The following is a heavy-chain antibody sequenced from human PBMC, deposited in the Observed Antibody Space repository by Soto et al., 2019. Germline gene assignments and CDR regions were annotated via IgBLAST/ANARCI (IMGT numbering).Heavy chain of an antibody. D-gene: IGHD6-6*01. CDR2: IWYDGSNK. J-gene: IGHJ5*02. CDR1: GFTFSSYG. V-gene: IGHV3-33*01. CDR3: ARVYSSSPSNSPIWFDP. Sequence: GGSLRLSCAASGFTFSSYGMHWVRQAPGKGLEWVAVIWYDGSNKYYADSVKGRFTISRDNSKNTLYLQMNSLRAEDTAVYYCARVYSSSPSNSPIWFDPWGQGTLVNVS.